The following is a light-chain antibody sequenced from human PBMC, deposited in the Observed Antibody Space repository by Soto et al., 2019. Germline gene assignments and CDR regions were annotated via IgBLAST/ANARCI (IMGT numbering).Light chain of an antibody. CDR2: AKS. V-gene: IGKV1-39*01. CDR3: QQGYSSRWT. CDR1: QNIRSY. J-gene: IGKJ1*01. Sequence: DIQMTQSPSSLSASVGDRVTITCRASQNIRSYLNWYQQKPGKAPQLLIYAKSSLQTGVPSRFSASGSGTDFSLVISDLRPEDSATYYCQQGYSSRWTSGRGTKVEI.